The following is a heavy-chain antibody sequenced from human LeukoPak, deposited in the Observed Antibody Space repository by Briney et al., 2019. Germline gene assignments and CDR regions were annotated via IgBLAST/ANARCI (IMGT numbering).Heavy chain of an antibody. J-gene: IGHJ4*02. Sequence: WVRQMPGKDLEWIGSIHPSGTLYNNPSLESRVTISIDTSKNQFSLNLNSVTAADTAVYFCSRGLDSRKLGYWGQGTLVTVSS. V-gene: IGHV4-31*02. CDR3: SRGLDSRKLGY. D-gene: IGHD3-22*01. CDR2: IHPSGTL.